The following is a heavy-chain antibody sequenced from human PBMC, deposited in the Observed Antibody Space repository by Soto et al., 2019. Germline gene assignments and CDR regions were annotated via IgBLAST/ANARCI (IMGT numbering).Heavy chain of an antibody. Sequence: QVQLQQWGAGLLKPSETLSLTCAVYGGSFSGYYWSWIRQPPGKGLEWIGEIDHSGSTNYNPSLKIRVTVFIDTSRNQFSLKLTSVTAADTAVYYCARGTTVAAFGYWGQGTLVTVSS. CDR1: GGSFSGYY. V-gene: IGHV4-34*01. CDR3: ARGTTVAAFGY. D-gene: IGHD4-17*01. CDR2: IDHSGST. J-gene: IGHJ4*02.